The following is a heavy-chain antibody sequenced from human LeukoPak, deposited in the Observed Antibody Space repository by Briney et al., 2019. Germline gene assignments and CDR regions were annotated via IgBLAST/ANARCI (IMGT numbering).Heavy chain of an antibody. V-gene: IGHV1-8*03. CDR3: ARGRSGTHLLAEFDY. CDR1: GSTFTRYD. J-gene: IGHJ4*02. Sequence: ASARFSCNTSGSTFTRYDIHCMRQAGGQGLEWMGWVYPNSGSTGYAKKFQCRVVIMEATSISTAYLERNSLRSEDSAVYYCARGRSGTHLLAEFDYWGQGTLVTASS. CDR2: VYPNSGST. D-gene: IGHD1-26*01.